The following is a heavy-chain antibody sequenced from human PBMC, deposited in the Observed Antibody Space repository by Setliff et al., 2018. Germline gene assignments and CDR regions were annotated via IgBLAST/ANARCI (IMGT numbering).Heavy chain of an antibody. Sequence: GASVKVSCKASGYIFRGYYIHWVRQAPEQGLEWMGWINPNSGGREYAEAFQGRITMTGDTSIKTAFMELSGLTSDDTAVYYCAGPFDVGPYPRPIDGLDLWGQGTRVTVSS. CDR3: AGPFDVGPYPRPIDGLDL. V-gene: IGHV1-2*02. CDR2: INPNSGGR. D-gene: IGHD3-9*01. CDR1: GYIFRGYY. J-gene: IGHJ3*01.